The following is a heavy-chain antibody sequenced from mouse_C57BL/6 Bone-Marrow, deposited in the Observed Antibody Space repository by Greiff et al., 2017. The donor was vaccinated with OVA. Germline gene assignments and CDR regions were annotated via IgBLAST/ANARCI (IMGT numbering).Heavy chain of an antibody. CDR2: ISYSGST. Sequence: EVQLQESGPGMVKPSQSLSLTCTVTGYSITSGYDWHWIRHFPGNKLEWMGYISYSGSTNYNPSLKSRISITHDTSKNHVFLKLNSVTTEDTATYYCAIGRGAPGFAYWGQGTLVTVSA. CDR1: GYSITSGYD. J-gene: IGHJ3*01. CDR3: AIGRGAPGFAY. V-gene: IGHV3-1*01.